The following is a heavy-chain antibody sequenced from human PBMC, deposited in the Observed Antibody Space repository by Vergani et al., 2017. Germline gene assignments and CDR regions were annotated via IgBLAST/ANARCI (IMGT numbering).Heavy chain of an antibody. CDR3: ARSDLAAVTAYYYYGMDV. Sequence: QVQLVQSGAEVKKPGSSVKVSCKASGGTFSSYAISWVRQAPGQGLEWMGRIIPIFGTANYAQKFQGRVTITADESTSTAYMELSSLSSEDTAVYYCARSDLAAVTAYYYYGMDVWGQGTTVTVSS. J-gene: IGHJ6*02. CDR2: IIPIFGTA. V-gene: IGHV1-69*13. D-gene: IGHD4-17*01. CDR1: GGTFSSYA.